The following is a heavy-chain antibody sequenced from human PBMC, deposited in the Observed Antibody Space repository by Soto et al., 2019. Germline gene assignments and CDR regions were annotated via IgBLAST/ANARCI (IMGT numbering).Heavy chain of an antibody. CDR3: ARESDGVIRVFVY. V-gene: IGHV3-33*01. CDR1: GFTFSSFG. CDR2: IWYDGSNK. D-gene: IGHD3-16*01. J-gene: IGHJ4*02. Sequence: QVHLVESGGGVVRPGRSLRLSCAASGFTFSSFGMHWVRQAPGKGLEWVAAIWYDGSNKYYADSVKGRSSISRDNSKNTLDLQMSSLRAEDTAVYYCARESDGVIRVFVYWGQGTLVTVSS.